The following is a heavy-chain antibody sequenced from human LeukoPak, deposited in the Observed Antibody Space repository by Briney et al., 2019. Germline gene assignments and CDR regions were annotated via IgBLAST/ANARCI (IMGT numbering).Heavy chain of an antibody. CDR1: GFTFSSYW. J-gene: IGHJ4*02. Sequence: GGSLRLSSAASGFTFSSYWMSWVRQAPGKGLEWVANIKQDGSEKYYVDSVKGRFTISRDNAKNSLYLQMNSLRAEDTAVYYCARGSVYYYDSSGYDYWGQGTLVTVSS. D-gene: IGHD3-22*01. CDR2: IKQDGSEK. V-gene: IGHV3-7*01. CDR3: ARGSVYYYDSSGYDY.